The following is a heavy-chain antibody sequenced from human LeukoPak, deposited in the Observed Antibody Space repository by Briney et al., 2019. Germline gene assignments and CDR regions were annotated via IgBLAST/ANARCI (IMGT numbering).Heavy chain of an antibody. V-gene: IGHV4-39*01. J-gene: IGHJ4*02. Sequence: TSETLSLTCTVSGGSISSSSYYWGWIRQPPGKGLEWIGSIYYSGSTYYNPSLKSRVTISVDTSKNQFSLKLSSVTAADTAVYYCARHAVAARPPDYWGQGTLVTVSS. CDR2: IYYSGST. CDR1: GGSISSSSYY. CDR3: ARHAVAARPPDY. D-gene: IGHD6-6*01.